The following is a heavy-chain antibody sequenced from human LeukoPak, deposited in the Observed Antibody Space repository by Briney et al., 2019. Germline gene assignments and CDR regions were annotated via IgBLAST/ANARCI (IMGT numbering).Heavy chain of an antibody. CDR2: IYYSGST. J-gene: IGHJ6*02. CDR1: GGSISSYY. D-gene: IGHD3-10*01. Sequence: SETLSLTCTVSGGSISSYYWSWIRQPPGKGLEWIGYIYYSGSTNYNPSLKSRVTISVDASKNQFSLKLSSVTAADTAVYYCARDVTMVRGAIGSGMDVWGQGTTVTVSS. CDR3: ARDVTMVRGAIGSGMDV. V-gene: IGHV4-59*01.